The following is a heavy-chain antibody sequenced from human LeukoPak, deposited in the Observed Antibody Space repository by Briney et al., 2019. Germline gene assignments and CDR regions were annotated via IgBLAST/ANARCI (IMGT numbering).Heavy chain of an antibody. CDR2: INENAANT. J-gene: IGHJ4*02. CDR1: GFTFSNYG. V-gene: IGHV3-23*01. D-gene: IGHD6-19*01. CDR3: TKGDGGWYPIDY. Sequence: GGSLRLSCAASGFTFSNYGMSWVRQAPGKGLEWVSTINENAANTHYADSVKGRFTISRDNSKNTLLLQMNSLRADDTALYYCTKGDGGWYPIDYWGQGTLVIVSS.